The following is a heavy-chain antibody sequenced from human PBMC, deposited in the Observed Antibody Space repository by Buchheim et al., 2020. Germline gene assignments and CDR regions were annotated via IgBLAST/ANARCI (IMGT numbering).Heavy chain of an antibody. D-gene: IGHD3-22*01. CDR1: GFTFSSYA. J-gene: IGHJ4*02. CDR3: AKDYYDSSGYPYFDY. CDR2: ISGIGGST. V-gene: IGHV3-23*01. Sequence: EVQLLESGGGLVQPGGSLRLSCAASGFTFSSYAMSWVRQAPGKGLEWVSAISGIGGSTSYAASVKGRFTISRDNSKTTLFLQMNSLRAEDTAVYYCAKDYYDSSGYPYFDYWGQGTL.